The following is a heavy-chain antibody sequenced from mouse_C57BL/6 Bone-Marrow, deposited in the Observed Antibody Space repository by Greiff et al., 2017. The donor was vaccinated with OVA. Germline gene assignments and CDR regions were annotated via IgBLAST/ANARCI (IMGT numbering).Heavy chain of an antibody. Sequence: QVHVKQSGPELVKPGASVKISCKASGYAFSSSWMNWVKQRPGKGLEWIGRIYPGDGDTNYNGKFKGKATLTADKSSSTAYMQLSSLTSEDSAVYFCARRGVYYDYLWYFDVWGTGTTVTVSS. CDR2: IYPGDGDT. CDR3: ARRGVYYDYLWYFDV. D-gene: IGHD2-4*01. V-gene: IGHV1-82*01. CDR1: GYAFSSSW. J-gene: IGHJ1*03.